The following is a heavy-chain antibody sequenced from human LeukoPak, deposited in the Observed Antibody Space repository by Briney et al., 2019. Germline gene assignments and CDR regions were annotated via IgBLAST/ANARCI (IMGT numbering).Heavy chain of an antibody. Sequence: GRSLRLSCAASGFTFDNYAMHWVRQAPGKGLEWVSGIAWNSGNTGFADSVKGRFTISRDNAENSLYLQMNSLTPEDTAFYFCAKDKNSYGSGSSNNPWGPFDSWGQGTPVTGSS. J-gene: IGHJ4*02. D-gene: IGHD3-10*01. V-gene: IGHV3-9*01. CDR1: GFTFDNYA. CDR2: IAWNSGNT. CDR3: AKDKNSYGSGSSNNPWGPFDS.